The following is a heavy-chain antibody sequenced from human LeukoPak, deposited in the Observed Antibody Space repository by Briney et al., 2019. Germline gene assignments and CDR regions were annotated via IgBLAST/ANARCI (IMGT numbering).Heavy chain of an antibody. Sequence: GASVKVSCKASGYTFTGYYMHWVRQAPGQGLEWMGWINPNSGDTNYAQKFQGRVTMTRDTSISTAYMELSRLRSDDTAVYYCATTAPISMVRGVSFDFDYWGQGTLVTVSS. CDR1: GYTFTGYY. CDR2: INPNSGDT. J-gene: IGHJ4*02. CDR3: ATTAPISMVRGVSFDFDY. V-gene: IGHV1-2*02. D-gene: IGHD3-10*01.